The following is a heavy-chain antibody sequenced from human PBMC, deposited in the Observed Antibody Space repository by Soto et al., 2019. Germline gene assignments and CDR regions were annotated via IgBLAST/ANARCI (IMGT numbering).Heavy chain of an antibody. D-gene: IGHD1-1*01. CDR2: IWYDGTNE. Sequence: QVQLVESGGGVVQPGRSLGLYCAASGFTFSSYGMHWVRQAPGKGLEWLAIIWYDGTNEDYADSVKGRFTISRDNSKNTLYLQMNSLRTEDTAVYYCVRDLGNDSDYWGQGTLVTVSS. CDR3: VRDLGNDSDY. V-gene: IGHV3-33*01. J-gene: IGHJ4*02. CDR1: GFTFSSYG.